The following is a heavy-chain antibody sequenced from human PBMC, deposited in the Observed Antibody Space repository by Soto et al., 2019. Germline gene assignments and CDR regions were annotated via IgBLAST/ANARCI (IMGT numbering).Heavy chain of an antibody. Sequence: GEPLKDSKNGSGCSFNDYWISWVRQMPGKGLEWMGRIDPSDSYTNYNPSFQGHVTISADKSISTAYLQWSSLKASDTAMYYCARLGYDFWSGYYTPNYYYYGMDVWGQGTTVTVSS. J-gene: IGHJ6*02. CDR2: IDPSDSYT. D-gene: IGHD3-3*01. CDR3: ARLGYDFWSGYYTPNYYYYGMDV. V-gene: IGHV5-10-1*01. CDR1: GCSFNDYW.